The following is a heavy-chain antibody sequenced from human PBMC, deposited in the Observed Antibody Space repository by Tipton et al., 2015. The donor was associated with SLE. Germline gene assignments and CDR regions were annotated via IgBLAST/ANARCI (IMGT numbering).Heavy chain of an antibody. D-gene: IGHD3-3*01. Sequence: TLSLTCTVSGGSISSPSHYWSWVRQPAEKGLEWIGHIYTSGNTNYNPSLKSRVSMSIDTSKNQLSLRLSSVSAADTAVYYCAKDRGYDFWSAYPSSWGPGILVTVSS. J-gene: IGHJ5*02. V-gene: IGHV4-61*09. CDR1: GGSISSPSHY. CDR3: AKDRGYDFWSAYPSS. CDR2: IYTSGNT.